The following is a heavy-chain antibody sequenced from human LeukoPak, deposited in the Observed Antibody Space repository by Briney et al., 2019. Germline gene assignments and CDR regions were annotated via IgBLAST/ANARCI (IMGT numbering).Heavy chain of an antibody. Sequence: GGSLRLSCAASGFTFSSYGMHWVRQAPGKGLEWVAVIWYDGSNKYYADSVKGRFTISRDNSKNTLYLQMNSLRAEDTAVYYCAKDTSSSWKSRIDYWGQGTLVTVSS. D-gene: IGHD6-13*01. CDR1: GFTFSSYG. CDR3: AKDTSSSWKSRIDY. V-gene: IGHV3-33*06. CDR2: IWYDGSNK. J-gene: IGHJ4*02.